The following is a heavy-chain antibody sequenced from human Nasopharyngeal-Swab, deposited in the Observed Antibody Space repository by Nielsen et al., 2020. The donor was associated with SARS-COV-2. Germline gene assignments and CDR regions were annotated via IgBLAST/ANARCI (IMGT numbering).Heavy chain of an antibody. CDR1: GGTFSSYA. J-gene: IGHJ6*02. D-gene: IGHD4-17*01. CDR3: ARDVTVTTNYYYYYGMDV. Sequence: SVKVSCKPSGGTFSSYAISWVRQAPGQGLEWMGGIIPIFGTANYAQKFQGRVTMTRNTSISTAYMELSSLRSEDTAVYYCARDVTVTTNYYYYYGMDVWGQGTTVTVSS. V-gene: IGHV1-69*05. CDR2: IIPIFGTA.